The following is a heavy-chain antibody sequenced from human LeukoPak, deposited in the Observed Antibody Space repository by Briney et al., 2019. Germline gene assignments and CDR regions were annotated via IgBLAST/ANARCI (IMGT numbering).Heavy chain of an antibody. D-gene: IGHD6-19*01. CDR1: GFTFSSYS. J-gene: IGHJ4*02. V-gene: IGHV3-21*01. Sequence: GGSLRLSCAASGFTFSSYSMNWVRQAPGKGLEWVSSITTRNNIFYADSVKGRFTISRDNALNSLYLQMTSLRADDTAVYYCATDPGSGDYWGQGTLVTVSS. CDR2: ITTRNNI. CDR3: ATDPGSGDY.